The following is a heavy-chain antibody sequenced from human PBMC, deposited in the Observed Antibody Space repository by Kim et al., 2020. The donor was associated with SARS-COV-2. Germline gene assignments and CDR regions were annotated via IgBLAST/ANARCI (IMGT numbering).Heavy chain of an antibody. D-gene: IGHD5-18*01. CDR1: GGSISSTNYY. CDR3: AGRYGYFAY. Sequence: SETLSLTCSVSGGSISSTNYYWGWIRQPPGKGLEWVGTIYYSGTTYYNPSLKSRLTISVDTSKNQVSLKLSSVTAADTAVYYCAGRYGYFAYLGQGTLV. J-gene: IGHJ4*02. V-gene: IGHV4-39*01. CDR2: IYYSGTT.